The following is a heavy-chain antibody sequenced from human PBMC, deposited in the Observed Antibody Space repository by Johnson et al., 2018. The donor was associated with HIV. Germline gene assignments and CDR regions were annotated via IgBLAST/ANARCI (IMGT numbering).Heavy chain of an antibody. CDR1: GFTFSDYY. CDR2: ISSRGGTI. CDR3: ARDRGYWDAFDI. D-gene: IGHD3-22*01. V-gene: IGHV3-11*04. Sequence: QVQLVESGGGLVKPGGSLRLSCAASGFTFSDYYMSWIRPAPGKGLEWVSYISSRGGTIYYADSVKGRFSISRDNAKNSLYLQMNSLRAEDTAVYYCARDRGYWDAFDIWGQGTMVTVSS. J-gene: IGHJ3*02.